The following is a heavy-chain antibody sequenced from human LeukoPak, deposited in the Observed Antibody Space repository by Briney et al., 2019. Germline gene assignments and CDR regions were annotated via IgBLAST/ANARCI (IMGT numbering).Heavy chain of an antibody. CDR2: ISPSDSYT. J-gene: IGHJ5*02. V-gene: IGHV5-10-1*01. CDR3: ARRDTSGWGT. Sequence: GESLRISCKGSGYSFTNYWISWVRQMPGKGLEWMGGISPSDSYTNYSPSFQGHITISADKSIRTAYLHWSNLKASDTAMYYCARRDTSGWGTWGQGTLVAVSS. CDR1: GYSFTNYW. D-gene: IGHD6-19*01.